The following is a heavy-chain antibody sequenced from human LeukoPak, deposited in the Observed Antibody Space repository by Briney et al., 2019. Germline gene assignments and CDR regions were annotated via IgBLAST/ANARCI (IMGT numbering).Heavy chain of an antibody. V-gene: IGHV3-23*01. CDR1: GFTFSDYG. CDR2: ISGSGIST. D-gene: IGHD1-14*01. Sequence: GGSLRLSCAAAGFTFSDYGMNWVRQAPGKGLEWVSGISGSGISTYYADSVKGRFTISRDNSKNTLYLQMNSLRVEDTAVYYCAKATGYLLWGQGTLVIVSS. CDR3: AKATGYLL. J-gene: IGHJ4*02.